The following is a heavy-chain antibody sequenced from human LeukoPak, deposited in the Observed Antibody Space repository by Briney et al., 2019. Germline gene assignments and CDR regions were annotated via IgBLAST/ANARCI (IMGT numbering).Heavy chain of an antibody. CDR1: GFTFGDHA. V-gene: IGHV3-49*04. J-gene: IGHJ6*02. CDR2: IRRKAYGGTR. D-gene: IGHD1-1*01. CDR3: TRGPTQQWVYYGMDV. Sequence: GRSLRLSCTTSGFTFGDHAMSWVRQAPGKGLEWVGFIRRKAYGGTREHAASVKGRFTISRDDYKSIAYLQMNSLKTEDTAVYYCTRGPTQQWVYYGMDVWGQGTTVIVSS.